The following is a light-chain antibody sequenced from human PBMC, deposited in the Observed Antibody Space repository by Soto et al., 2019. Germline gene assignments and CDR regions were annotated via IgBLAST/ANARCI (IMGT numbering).Light chain of an antibody. Sequence: QSVLTQPPSVSGAPGQRVTIPCTGSSSNIGSFYDVHWYQQLPGTVPKLLIYGDNNRPSGVPDRFSGSTSGTSASLAITGLQPEDEADYYCQSYDNSLSHVVFGGGTKLTVL. CDR2: GDN. CDR1: SSNIGSFYD. V-gene: IGLV1-40*01. CDR3: QSYDNSLSHVV. J-gene: IGLJ2*01.